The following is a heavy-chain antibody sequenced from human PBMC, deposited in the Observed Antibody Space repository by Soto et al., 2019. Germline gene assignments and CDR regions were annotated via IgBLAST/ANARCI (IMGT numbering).Heavy chain of an antibody. CDR3: ARHLRLLGFGELFTYGMDV. Sequence: GESLKISCKGSGYSFTSYWIGWVRQMPGKGLEWMGIIYPGDSDTRYSPSFQGQVTISADKSISTAYLQWSSLKASDTAMYYCARHLRLLGFGELFTYGMDVWGQGTKVTVSS. J-gene: IGHJ6*02. CDR2: IYPGDSDT. D-gene: IGHD3-10*01. CDR1: GYSFTSYW. V-gene: IGHV5-51*01.